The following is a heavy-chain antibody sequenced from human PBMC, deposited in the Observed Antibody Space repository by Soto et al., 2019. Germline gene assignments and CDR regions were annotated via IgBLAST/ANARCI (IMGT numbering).Heavy chain of an antibody. D-gene: IGHD3-22*01. Sequence: SETLSLTCTVSGGSISSSRYYWGWIRQPPRKGLEWIGSIYYSGSTYYNPSLKSRVTISVDTSKNQFSLKLSSVTAADPAVYYCARRNYDSRIDYWGQGTLVTVSS. J-gene: IGHJ4*02. CDR1: GGSISSSRYY. V-gene: IGHV4-39*01. CDR2: IYYSGST. CDR3: ARRNYDSRIDY.